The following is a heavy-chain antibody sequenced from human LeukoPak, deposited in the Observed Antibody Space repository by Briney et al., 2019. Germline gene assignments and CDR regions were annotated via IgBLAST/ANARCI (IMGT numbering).Heavy chain of an antibody. CDR1: GFTVSSNY. CDR3: AKGDYYDFNYFDY. CDR2: ISGSGGST. V-gene: IGHV3-23*01. Sequence: PGGSLRLSCAASGFTVSSNYMSWVRQAPGKGLEWVSAISGSGGSTFYAVSVKGRFTISRDNSKNTLYLQMNSLRVEDTAVYYCAKGDYYDFNYFDYWGQGTLVTVSS. J-gene: IGHJ4*02. D-gene: IGHD3-22*01.